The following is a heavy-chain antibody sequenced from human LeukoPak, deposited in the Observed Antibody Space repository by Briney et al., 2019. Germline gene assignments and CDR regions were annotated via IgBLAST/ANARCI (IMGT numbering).Heavy chain of an antibody. CDR3: AKDRHYYDSSGYYYWNFDL. CDR2: ISSSSSTI. J-gene: IGHJ2*01. CDR1: GFTFSSYS. V-gene: IGHV3-48*01. Sequence: GGSLRLSCAASGFTFSSYSMNWVRQAPGKGLEWVSYISSSSSTIYYADSVKGRFTISRDNAKNSLYLQMNSLRAEDTAVYYCAKDRHYYDSSGYYYWNFDLWGRGTLVTVSS. D-gene: IGHD3-22*01.